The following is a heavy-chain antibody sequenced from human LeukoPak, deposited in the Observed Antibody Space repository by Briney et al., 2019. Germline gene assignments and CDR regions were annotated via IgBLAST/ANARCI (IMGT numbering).Heavy chain of an antibody. CDR2: IIPIFGTA. D-gene: IGHD1-1*01. Sequence: SVKVSCKASGGTFNNYAINWVRQAPGQGLEWMGGIIPIFGTAIYAQKFQARVTITADESTSTAYMELSSLRSEDTAVYYCARATTMGNWNDVPNWFDPWGQGTLITVSS. CDR1: GGTFNNYA. J-gene: IGHJ5*02. V-gene: IGHV1-69*13. CDR3: ARATTMGNWNDVPNWFDP.